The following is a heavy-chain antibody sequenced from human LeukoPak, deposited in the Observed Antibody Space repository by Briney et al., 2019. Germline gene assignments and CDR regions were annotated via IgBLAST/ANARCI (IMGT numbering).Heavy chain of an antibody. V-gene: IGHV3-30*18. CDR2: ISYDGSNK. J-gene: IGHJ4*02. Sequence: PGGSLRLSCAASGFTFSSYGMRWVRQAPGKGLEWVAVISYDGSNKYYADSVKGRFTISRDNSKNTLYLQMNSLRAEDTAVYYCAKSRWPTVTSYYFDYWGQGTLVTVSS. CDR1: GFTFSSYG. D-gene: IGHD4-17*01. CDR3: AKSRWPTVTSYYFDY.